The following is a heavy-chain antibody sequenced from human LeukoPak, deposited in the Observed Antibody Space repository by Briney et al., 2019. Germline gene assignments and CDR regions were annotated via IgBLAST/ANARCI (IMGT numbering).Heavy chain of an antibody. D-gene: IGHD1-26*01. Sequence: PGGSLRLSCAASGFPFSAYAMNWVRQAPGKGLEWVSSISSSSSYIAYADSVRGRFTISRDNAKNSLYLQMNSLRADDTALYYCASELGIVGGRRNDYWGQGTLVTVSS. CDR1: GFPFSAYA. CDR3: ASELGIVGGRRNDY. CDR2: ISSSSSYI. V-gene: IGHV3-21*01. J-gene: IGHJ4*02.